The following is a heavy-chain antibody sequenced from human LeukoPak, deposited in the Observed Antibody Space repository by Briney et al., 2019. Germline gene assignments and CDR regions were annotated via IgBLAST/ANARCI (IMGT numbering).Heavy chain of an antibody. J-gene: IGHJ6*03. CDR1: GYTFTSYD. CDR3: APGRSVRSFWSGPNYYYYMDV. Sequence: ASVTVSCKASGYTFTSYDINWVRQAPGQGLEWMGWMNPNSGNTGYAQKFQGRVTMTRNTSISTAYMELSSLRSEDTAVYYCAPGRSVRSFWSGPNYYYYMDVWGKGTTVTVSS. CDR2: MNPNSGNT. V-gene: IGHV1-8*01. D-gene: IGHD3-3*01.